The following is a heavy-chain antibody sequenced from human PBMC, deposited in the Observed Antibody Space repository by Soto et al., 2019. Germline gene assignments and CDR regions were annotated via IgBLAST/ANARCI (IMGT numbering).Heavy chain of an antibody. J-gene: IGHJ4*02. CDR3: AKDRGSRKVTTALRY. V-gene: IGHV3-23*01. CDR2: ISGSGGST. CDR1: GFTFSSYA. D-gene: IGHD4-17*01. Sequence: EVQLLESGGGLVQPGGSLRLSCAASGFTFSSYAMSWVRQAPGKGLEWVSAISGSGGSTYYADSVKGRFTISRDNSKNTLYLQMNSLRAVDTAVYYCAKDRGSRKVTTALRYWGQGTLVTVSS.